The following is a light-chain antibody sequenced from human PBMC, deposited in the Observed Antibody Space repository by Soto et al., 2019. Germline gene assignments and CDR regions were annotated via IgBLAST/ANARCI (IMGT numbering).Light chain of an antibody. CDR3: QSYDDSLSVHYV. CDR1: SSNIGSTYD. Sequence: QSVLTQPPSVSGAPGQRVTISCTGSSSNIGSTYDVQWYQQLPGTAPKLLIHGNTNRPSGVPDRFSGSKSGISASLAITGLQADDEADYYCQSYDDSLSVHYVFGTGTKLTVL. CDR2: GNT. V-gene: IGLV1-40*01. J-gene: IGLJ1*01.